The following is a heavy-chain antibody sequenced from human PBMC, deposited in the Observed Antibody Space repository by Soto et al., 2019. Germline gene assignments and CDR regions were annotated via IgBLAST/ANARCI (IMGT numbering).Heavy chain of an antibody. D-gene: IGHD1-1*01. CDR1: GYTFTSYG. Sequence: QVQLVQSGAEVKKPGASVKVSCKASGYTFTSYGISWVRQAPGQGLEWMGWISAYNGNTNYAQKLQGRVTMTTDTSTRTAYMELRSLRSDDTAVYYCARVDSTGTTTDYYYGMDVWGQGTTVTVSS. V-gene: IGHV1-18*01. CDR2: ISAYNGNT. CDR3: ARVDSTGTTTDYYYGMDV. J-gene: IGHJ6*02.